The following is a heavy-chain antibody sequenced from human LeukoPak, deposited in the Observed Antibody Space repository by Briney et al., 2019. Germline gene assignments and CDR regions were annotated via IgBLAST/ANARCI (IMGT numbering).Heavy chain of an antibody. CDR2: ISSSSSYI. Sequence: GGSLRLSCAASGFTFSSYSMNWVRQAPGKGLEWVSSISSSSSYIYYADSVKGRFTISRDNAKNSLYLQMNSLRAEDTAAYYCAKDRRQWLVQYYFDYWGQGTLVTVSS. D-gene: IGHD6-19*01. J-gene: IGHJ4*02. V-gene: IGHV3-21*01. CDR1: GFTFSSYS. CDR3: AKDRRQWLVQYYFDY.